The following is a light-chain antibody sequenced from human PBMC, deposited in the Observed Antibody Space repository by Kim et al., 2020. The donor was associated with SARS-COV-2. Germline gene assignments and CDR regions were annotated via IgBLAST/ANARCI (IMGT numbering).Light chain of an antibody. V-gene: IGKV3-15*01. Sequence: IVMTQSTATLSVSPGERVTLSCRASQSVRNNLAWYQQRPGQAPRLLIYGASTRATDVSDRFSGSGSGTEFTLTIRSLQSEDLAVYYCQQYNDWPLLTFGGGTKVDIK. CDR3: QQYNDWPLLT. CDR1: QSVRNN. J-gene: IGKJ4*01. CDR2: GAS.